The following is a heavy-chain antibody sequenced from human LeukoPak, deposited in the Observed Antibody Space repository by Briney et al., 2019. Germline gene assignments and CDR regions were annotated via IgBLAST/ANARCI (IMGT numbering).Heavy chain of an antibody. J-gene: IGHJ5*02. V-gene: IGHV4-4*02. D-gene: IGHD2-15*01. CDR3: AGDVYGSGYNWFDL. Sequence: SETLSLTCTVSGGSISSSNWRCWVRQPAGKVLGWSGVIYHSGSTNYNPSLKSRVTISVDTSKNHFSLKLSSVTAADTAVYYCAGDVYGSGYNWFDLWGQGTLVTVSS. CDR2: IYHSGST. CDR1: GGSISSSNW.